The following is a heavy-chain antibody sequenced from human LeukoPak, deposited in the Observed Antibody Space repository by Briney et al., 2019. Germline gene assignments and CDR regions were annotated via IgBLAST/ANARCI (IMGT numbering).Heavy chain of an antibody. CDR2: IIPILGIA. J-gene: IGHJ4*02. V-gene: IGHV1-69*04. CDR3: ARGSTGTTGTN. D-gene: IGHD1-1*01. CDR1: GGTFSSYA. Sequence: SVKVSCKASGGTFSSYAISWVRQAPGQGLEWMGRIIPILGIANYAQKFQGRVTMTRDTSTSTVYMELSSLRSEDTAVYYCARGSTGTTGTNWGQGTLVTVSS.